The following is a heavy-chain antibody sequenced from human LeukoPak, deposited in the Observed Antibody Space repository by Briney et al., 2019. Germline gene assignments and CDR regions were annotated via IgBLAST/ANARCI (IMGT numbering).Heavy chain of an antibody. CDR1: GFTFSVAA. D-gene: IGHD1-20*01. CDR2: IGASGEST. Sequence: PGGSLRLSCAASGFTFSVAAMTWVRHAPGKGLEWVSLIGASGESTYYADSVKGRLTISRDNSKNTLYLQMNSLRAEDTAVYYCAKGAWYNWNHYFDYWGQGTLVTVSS. V-gene: IGHV3-23*01. CDR3: AKGAWYNWNHYFDY. J-gene: IGHJ4*02.